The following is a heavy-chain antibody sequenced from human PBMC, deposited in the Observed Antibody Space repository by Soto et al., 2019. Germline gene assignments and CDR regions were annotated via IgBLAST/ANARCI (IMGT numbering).Heavy chain of an antibody. Sequence: ASVKVSCKASGYTFTSYDINWVRQATGQGLEWMGWMNPNSGNTGYAQKFQGRVTMTRNTSTSTAYMELSSLRSEDTAVYYCAVTSGWGPHAFDIWGQGTMVTVSS. CDR1: GYTFTSYD. CDR2: MNPNSGNT. V-gene: IGHV1-8*01. CDR3: AVTSGWGPHAFDI. D-gene: IGHD3-16*01. J-gene: IGHJ3*02.